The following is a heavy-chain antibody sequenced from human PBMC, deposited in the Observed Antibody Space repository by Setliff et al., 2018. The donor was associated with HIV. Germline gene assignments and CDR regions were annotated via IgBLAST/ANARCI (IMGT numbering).Heavy chain of an antibody. Sequence: PSETLSLTCTVTGGSISSGGFYWTWIRQHPGKGLEWIGYIYNTGSTYHSPSLESRVTISIDTSKNQFFLKLSSVNAADTAVYYCARHCSGGTCYGPDAENFLHWGQGTLVTVS. V-gene: IGHV4-31*03. D-gene: IGHD2-15*01. CDR2: IYNTGST. J-gene: IGHJ1*01. CDR1: GGSISSGGFY. CDR3: ARHCSGGTCYGPDAENFLH.